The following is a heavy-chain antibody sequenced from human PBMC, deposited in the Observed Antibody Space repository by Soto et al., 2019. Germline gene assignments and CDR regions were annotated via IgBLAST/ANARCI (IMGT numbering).Heavy chain of an antibody. V-gene: IGHV4-31*03. Sequence: QVQLQESGPGLVKPSQTLSHTCTVSGGSISSGGYYWSWIRQHPGKGLEWIGYIYYSGSTYYNPSLTSRVTISVDTSKNQFSLKLSSVTAADTAVYYCAREGIAAAGTNWFDPWGQGTLVTVSS. J-gene: IGHJ5*02. CDR3: AREGIAAAGTNWFDP. CDR1: GGSISSGGYY. D-gene: IGHD6-13*01. CDR2: IYYSGST.